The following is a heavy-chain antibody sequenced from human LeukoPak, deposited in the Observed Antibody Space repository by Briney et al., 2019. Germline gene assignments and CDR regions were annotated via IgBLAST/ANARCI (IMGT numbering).Heavy chain of an antibody. CDR2: INVYNGNT. CDR3: ARVSDRDGWYFDY. CDR1: GYTFTSYY. V-gene: IGHV1-18*04. D-gene: IGHD5-24*01. J-gene: IGHJ4*02. Sequence: ASVKVSCKASGYTFTSYYMHWVRQAPGQGLEWMGWINVYNGNTNYAQKFRDRVTMTTDTSTGTAYMELRSLTSDDTAVYYCARVSDRDGWYFDYWGQGTLVTVSS.